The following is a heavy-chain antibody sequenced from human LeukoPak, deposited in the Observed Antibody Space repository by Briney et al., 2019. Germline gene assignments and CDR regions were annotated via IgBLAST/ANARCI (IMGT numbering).Heavy chain of an antibody. V-gene: IGHV4-59*01. D-gene: IGHD3-3*01. Sequence: SETLSLTCTVSGASINSYNWNWIRQPPPKGLERIGYISYSGTTINSPSLKSRVTISVDTSKNQFALELGSMTAADTATYYCARGIFGMVNNRPHSPYYFDFWGQGTPVIVSS. CDR2: ISYSGTT. J-gene: IGHJ4*02. CDR1: GASINSYN. CDR3: ARGIFGMVNNRPHSPYYFDF.